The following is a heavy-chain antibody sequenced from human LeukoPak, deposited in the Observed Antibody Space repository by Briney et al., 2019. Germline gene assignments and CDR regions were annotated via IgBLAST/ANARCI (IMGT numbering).Heavy chain of an antibody. Sequence: PSETLSLTCAVYGGSFSGYYWSWIRQPPGKGLEWIGEVNHSGSTNYNPSLKSRVTISVATSKNHSSLKLSSVTAADTAVYYCARAQYYYDSSGSPTIDYWGQGTLVTVSS. CDR2: VNHSGST. CDR1: GGSFSGYY. CDR3: ARAQYYYDSSGSPTIDY. V-gene: IGHV4-34*01. D-gene: IGHD3-22*01. J-gene: IGHJ4*02.